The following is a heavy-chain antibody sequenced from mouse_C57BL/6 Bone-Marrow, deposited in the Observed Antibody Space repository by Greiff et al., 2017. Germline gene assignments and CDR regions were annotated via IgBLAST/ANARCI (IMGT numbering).Heavy chain of an antibody. D-gene: IGHD1-1*01. Sequence: DVKLVESGAELVRPGASVKLSCTASGFNIKDDYMHWVKQRPEQGLEWIGWIDPENGDTEYASKFQGKATITADTSSNTAYLQLSSLTSEDTAVYYCTSITTVAYYAMDYWGQGTSVTVSS. V-gene: IGHV14-4*01. CDR3: TSITTVAYYAMDY. J-gene: IGHJ4*01. CDR1: GFNIKDDY. CDR2: IDPENGDT.